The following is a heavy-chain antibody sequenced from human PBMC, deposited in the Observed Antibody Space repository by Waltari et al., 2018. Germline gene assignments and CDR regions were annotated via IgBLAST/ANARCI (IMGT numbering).Heavy chain of an antibody. V-gene: IGHV3-23*01. CDR3: AKGYSSGWYHYYYYYGMDV. CDR1: GFTFRSYA. J-gene: IGHJ6*02. CDR2: ISGSGGST. Sequence: EVQLLESGGGLVQPGGSLRLSCAASGFTFRSYAMSWVRQAPGKGREWVSAISGSGGSTYYADSVKGRFTISRDNSKNTLYLQMNSLRAEDTAVYYCAKGYSSGWYHYYYYYGMDVWGQGTTVTVSS. D-gene: IGHD6-19*01.